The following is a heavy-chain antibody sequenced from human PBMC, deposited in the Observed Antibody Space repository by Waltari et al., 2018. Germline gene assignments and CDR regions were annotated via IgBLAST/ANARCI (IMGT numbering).Heavy chain of an antibody. V-gene: IGHV4-59*05. D-gene: IGHD3-10*01. CDR2: LDFSGNT. CDR1: GGSISSHY. CDR3: ARHSAKSFSSWFFNL. J-gene: IGHJ2*01. Sequence: QVQLQESGPGLVKPSETLSLTCTVSGGSISSHYWSWIRQPPGKGLEWIASLDFSGNTYYSPSLKSRVTIFVATPNSQLSLKLRSVTAEDTGVYYCARHSAKSFSSWFFNLWGRGTLVTVSS.